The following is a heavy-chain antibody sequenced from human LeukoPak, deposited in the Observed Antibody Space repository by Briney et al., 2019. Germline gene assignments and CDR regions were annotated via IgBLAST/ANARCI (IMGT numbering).Heavy chain of an antibody. V-gene: IGHV3-30*04. CDR2: ISYDGSNK. Sequence: GSLRLSCAASGFTFSSYAMHWVRQAPGKGLEWVAVISYDGSNKYYADSVRGRFTISRDNSKNTLYLQMNSLRAEDTAVYYCARDTPGYGGDDFDYWGQGALVTVSS. CDR3: ARDTPGYGGDDFDY. D-gene: IGHD4-23*01. J-gene: IGHJ4*02. CDR1: GFTFSSYA.